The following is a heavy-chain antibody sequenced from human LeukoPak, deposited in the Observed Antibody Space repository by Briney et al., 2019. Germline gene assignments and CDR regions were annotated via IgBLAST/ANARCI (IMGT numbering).Heavy chain of an antibody. J-gene: IGHJ4*02. Sequence: GGSLRLSCAASGFTFSSYEMNWVRQAPGKGLEWVSYISSSGSTIYYADSVKGRFTISRDSAKNSLYLQMNSLRAEDTAVYYCARDSAHYDSSGYPDYWGQGTLVTVSS. D-gene: IGHD3-22*01. V-gene: IGHV3-48*03. CDR3: ARDSAHYDSSGYPDY. CDR1: GFTFSSYE. CDR2: ISSSGSTI.